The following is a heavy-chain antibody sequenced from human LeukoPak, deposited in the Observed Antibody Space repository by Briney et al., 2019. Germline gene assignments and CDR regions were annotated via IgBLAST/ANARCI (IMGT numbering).Heavy chain of an antibody. CDR2: ISFSGPYI. CDR3: ARIGYGLYYYYYYMDV. V-gene: IGHV3-21*01. Sequence: PGGSLRLSCAASGFNFESYSMNWVRQAPGKGLEWVSSISFSGPYIYYAASVKGRCTISRDNAKNSLYLQMNSLRAEDTAVYYCARIGYGLYYYYYYMDVWGKGTTVTVPS. CDR1: GFNFESYS. D-gene: IGHD5-18*01. J-gene: IGHJ6*03.